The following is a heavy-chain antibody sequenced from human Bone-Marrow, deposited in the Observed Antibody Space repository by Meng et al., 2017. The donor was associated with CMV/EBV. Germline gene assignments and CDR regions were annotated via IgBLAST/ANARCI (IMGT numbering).Heavy chain of an antibody. J-gene: IGHJ6*02. V-gene: IGHV3-21*01. D-gene: IGHD2-2*02. CDR2: ISSSSSYI. Sequence: GESLKISCAASGFTFSSYSMNWVRQAPGKGLEWVSSISSSSSYIYYADSVKGRFTISRDNAKNSLYLQMYNLRAEDTAVYYCAREFRQAAILFYFYGMDVWGQGTTVTVSS. CDR3: AREFRQAAILFYFYGMDV. CDR1: GFTFSSYS.